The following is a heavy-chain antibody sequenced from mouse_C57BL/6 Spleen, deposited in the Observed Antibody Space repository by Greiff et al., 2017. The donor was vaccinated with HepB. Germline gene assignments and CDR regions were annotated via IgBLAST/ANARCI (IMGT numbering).Heavy chain of an antibody. J-gene: IGHJ4*01. Sequence: VQLQQSGPVLVKPGASVKMSCKASGYTFTDYYMNWVKQSHGKSLEWIGVINPYNGGTSYNQKFKGKATLTVDKSSSTAYMELNSLTSEDSAVYYCVRWGSSYYAMDYWGQGTSVTVSS. CDR1: GYTFTDYY. D-gene: IGHD1-1*01. CDR3: VRWGSSYYAMDY. V-gene: IGHV1-19*01. CDR2: INPYNGGT.